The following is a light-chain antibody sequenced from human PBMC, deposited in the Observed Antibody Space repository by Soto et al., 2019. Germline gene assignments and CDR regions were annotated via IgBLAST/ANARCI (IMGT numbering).Light chain of an antibody. Sequence: DIVITQSPYSLSVSLCERATINCKSIQSLLYSSNNKNYLAWYQQIPGQPPKLLIYWTSTRESGVPDRCSGSGSGTDFTLTISSLQAEDVAVYYCQQYYSTPLTFGGGTKVDIK. V-gene: IGKV4-1*01. CDR3: QQYYSTPLT. J-gene: IGKJ4*01. CDR2: WTS. CDR1: QSLLYSSNNKNY.